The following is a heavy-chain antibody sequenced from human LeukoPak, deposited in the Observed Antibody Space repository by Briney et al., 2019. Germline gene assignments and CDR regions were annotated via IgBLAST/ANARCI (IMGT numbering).Heavy chain of an antibody. CDR1: GGSFSGYY. CDR3: ARQSRLRWFDP. D-gene: IGHD3-16*01. CDR2: INHSGST. V-gene: IGHV4-34*01. Sequence: PSETLSLTCAVYGGSFSGYYWSWIRQPPGKGLEWIGEINHSGSTNCNPSLKSRVTISVDTSKNQLSLKLSSVTAADTAVYYCARQSRLRWFDPWGQGTLVTVSS. J-gene: IGHJ5*02.